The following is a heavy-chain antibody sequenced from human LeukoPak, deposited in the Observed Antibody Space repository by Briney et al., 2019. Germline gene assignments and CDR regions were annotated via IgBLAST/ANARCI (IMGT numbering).Heavy chain of an antibody. V-gene: IGHV1-2*02. D-gene: IGHD5-24*01. CDR1: GYTFTGYY. J-gene: IGHJ4*02. CDR3: ASRDGPQGAFDY. Sequence: GASVKVSCKASGYTFTGYYIHWVRQAPGQGLEWMGWINPNSGVTNYAQKFQGRVTMTRDTSISTAYMELSRLTSDDTAVLYCASRDGPQGAFDYWGQGTLVTVSS. CDR2: INPNSGVT.